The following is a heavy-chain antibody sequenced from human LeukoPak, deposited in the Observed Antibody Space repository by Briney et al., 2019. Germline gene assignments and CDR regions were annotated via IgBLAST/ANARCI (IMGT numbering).Heavy chain of an antibody. D-gene: IGHD3-22*01. V-gene: IGHV3-11*04. J-gene: IGHJ3*02. Sequence: GGSLRLSCGASGFTFSDYYMSWIRQAPGKGLEWVSYISSSGSTIYYADSVKGRFTISRDNAKNSLYLQMNSLRAEDTAVYYCARVDSSGYYHDAFDIWGQGTMVTVSS. CDR2: ISSSGSTI. CDR1: GFTFSDYY. CDR3: ARVDSSGYYHDAFDI.